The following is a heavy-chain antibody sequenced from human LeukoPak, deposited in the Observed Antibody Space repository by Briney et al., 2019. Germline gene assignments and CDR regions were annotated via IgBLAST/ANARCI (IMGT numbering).Heavy chain of an antibody. D-gene: IGHD3-16*01. V-gene: IGHV3-30*04. CDR1: GFTFSSYA. J-gene: IGHJ4*02. CDR3: ARTDLVRSFDY. CDR2: ISYDGSNK. Sequence: GSLRLSCAASGFTFSSYAMHWVRQAPGKGLEWVAVISYDGSNKYYADSVKGRFTISRDNAKNSLYLQMNSLRAEDTAIYYCARTDLVRSFDYWGQGTLVTVSS.